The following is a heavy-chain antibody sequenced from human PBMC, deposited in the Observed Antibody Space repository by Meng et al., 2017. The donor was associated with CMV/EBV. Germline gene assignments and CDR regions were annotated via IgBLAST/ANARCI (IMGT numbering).Heavy chain of an antibody. D-gene: IGHD6-13*01. V-gene: IGHV4-34*01. CDR3: ARGIAAAGEHHGP. J-gene: IGHJ5*02. Sequence: GSLRLSCAVYGGSFSGYYWSWIRQPPGKGLEWIGEISHSGSTNYNPSLKSRVTISVDTSKNQFSLKLSSVTAADTAVYYCARGIAAAGEHHGPWGQGTLVTVSS. CDR2: ISHSGST. CDR1: GGSFSGYY.